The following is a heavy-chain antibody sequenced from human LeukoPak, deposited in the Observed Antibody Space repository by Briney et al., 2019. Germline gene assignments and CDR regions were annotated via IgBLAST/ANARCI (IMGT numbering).Heavy chain of an antibody. D-gene: IGHD2-15*01. Sequence: GESLKISCKGSGYSFANYWIGWVRQMPGKGLEWMGIIYPYDSDTRYSPSLKGQVTISADKSITSAYLHWSSLKTADSAMYYCATRYCNGGSCYLIWGQGTLVTVSS. CDR1: GYSFANYW. CDR3: ATRYCNGGSCYLI. CDR2: IYPYDSDT. V-gene: IGHV5-51*01. J-gene: IGHJ4*02.